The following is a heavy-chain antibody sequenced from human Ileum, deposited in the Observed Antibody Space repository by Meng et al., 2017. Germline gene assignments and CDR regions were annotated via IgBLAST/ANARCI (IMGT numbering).Heavy chain of an antibody. CDR3: AKDRAGYYGSGSYCAD. CDR2: ISRSGGAT. J-gene: IGHJ4*01. V-gene: IGHV3-23*01. Sequence: GESLKISCAASGFTFSSYAMSWVRQAPGKGLEWVSAISRSGGATYYADSVKGRFTISRDNSKNTLNLQMDGLRVEDTAEYYCAKDRAGYYGSGSYCADWGHGTRVTVSS. D-gene: IGHD3-10*01. CDR1: GFTFSSYA.